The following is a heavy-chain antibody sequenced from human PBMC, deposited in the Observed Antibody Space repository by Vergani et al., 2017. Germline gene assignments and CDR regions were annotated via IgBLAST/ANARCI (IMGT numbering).Heavy chain of an antibody. J-gene: IGHJ5*02. CDR3: ARDRVCSGGSCYSNWFDP. Sequence: QVQLVESGGGVVQPGRSLRLSCAASGFTFSSYALHWVRQAPGKGLEWVAVISYDGSNKYYADSVKGRFTISRDNSKNTLYLQMNSLRAEDTAVYCCARDRVCSGGSCYSNWFDPWGQGTLVTVSS. CDR1: GFTFSSYA. D-gene: IGHD2-15*01. V-gene: IGHV3-30*04. CDR2: ISYDGSNK.